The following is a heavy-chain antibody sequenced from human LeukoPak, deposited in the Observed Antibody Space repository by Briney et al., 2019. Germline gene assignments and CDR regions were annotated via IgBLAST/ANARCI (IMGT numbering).Heavy chain of an antibody. CDR2: ISGSGST. D-gene: IGHD2-15*01. V-gene: IGHV3-23*01. Sequence: GSLRLSCAASGFTFSSYAMSWVRQAPGKELEWVSGISGSGSTYYADSMKGRFTISRDNSKNTLYLQMNSLRAEDTAVYYCARVLRYCSGGNCYSGGLGYMDVWGKGTTVTISS. J-gene: IGHJ6*03. CDR3: ARVLRYCSGGNCYSGGLGYMDV. CDR1: GFTFSSYA.